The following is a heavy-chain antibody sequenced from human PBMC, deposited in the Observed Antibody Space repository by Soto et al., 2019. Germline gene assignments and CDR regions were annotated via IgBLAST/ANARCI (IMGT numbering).Heavy chain of an antibody. CDR3: ARDREAGYNFYYGMDV. CDR1: GADINTYS. Sequence: SETLSLTCSVSGADINTYSWTWNRQPAGKGLERIGRIYTSASINYNPSLKGRVTLSVDTSTNQVSLRLASVTAADTAIYYCARDREAGYNFYYGMDVWGQGTTVTVSS. J-gene: IGHJ6*02. CDR2: IYTSASI. V-gene: IGHV4-4*07. D-gene: IGHD6-19*01.